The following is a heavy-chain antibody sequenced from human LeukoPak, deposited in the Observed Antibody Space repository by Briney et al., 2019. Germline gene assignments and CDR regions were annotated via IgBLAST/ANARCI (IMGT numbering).Heavy chain of an antibody. D-gene: IGHD3-10*01. CDR2: INGGGDAT. CDR3: AKDMRFGSFDY. J-gene: IGHJ4*02. V-gene: IGHV3-23*01. Sequence: GGSLRLSCAASGFVFSHFTMTWVRQAPGKGLEWVSSINGGGDATKYADSVKGRFTISRDNSKNTLYLQMNSLRAEDTAVYYCAKDMRFGSFDYWGQGTLVTVSS. CDR1: GFVFSHFT.